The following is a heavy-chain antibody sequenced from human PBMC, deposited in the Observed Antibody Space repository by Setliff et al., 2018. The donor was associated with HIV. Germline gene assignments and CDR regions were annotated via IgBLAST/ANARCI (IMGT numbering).Heavy chain of an antibody. D-gene: IGHD3-10*01. J-gene: IGHJ5*02. CDR1: GGSFSSFT. CDR2: IIPALGTA. V-gene: IGHV1-69*13. Sequence: SVKVSCKASGGSFSSFTISWVRQAPGQGLEWMGGIIPALGTANYAQKFQGRVTMTADESTSTVYMELSSLRSEDTAIYYCARGGPLITMVRGVLRWFDPWGQGALVTVSS. CDR3: ARGGPLITMVRGVLRWFDP.